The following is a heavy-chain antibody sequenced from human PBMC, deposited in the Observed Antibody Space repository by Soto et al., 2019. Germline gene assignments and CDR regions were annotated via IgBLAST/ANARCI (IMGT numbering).Heavy chain of an antibody. CDR1: GGSISSSSYY. J-gene: IGHJ4*02. V-gene: IGHV4-39*01. D-gene: IGHD3-10*01. Sequence: SETLSLTCTVSGGSISSSSYYWGWIRQPPGKGLEWIGSIYYSGSTYYNPSLKSRVTISVHTSKNQFSLKLSSVTAADTAVYYCARQPDGYGSGSYYLDYWGQGTLVTVSS. CDR2: IYYSGST. CDR3: ARQPDGYGSGSYYLDY.